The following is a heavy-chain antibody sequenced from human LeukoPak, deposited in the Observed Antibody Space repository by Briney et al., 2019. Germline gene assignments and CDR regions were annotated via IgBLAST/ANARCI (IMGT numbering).Heavy chain of an antibody. J-gene: IGHJ4*01. CDR3: AREGPRYYDSSGPGGY. V-gene: IGHV3-7*01. Sequence: GGSLRLSCAASGFTFSSYWMSWVRQAPGKGLEWVANIKQDGSEKYYVDSVKGRFTISRDNAKNSLYLQMNSLRAEDTAVYYCAREGPRYYDSSGPGGYWGQGTLVTVSS. D-gene: IGHD3-22*01. CDR2: IKQDGSEK. CDR1: GFTFSSYW.